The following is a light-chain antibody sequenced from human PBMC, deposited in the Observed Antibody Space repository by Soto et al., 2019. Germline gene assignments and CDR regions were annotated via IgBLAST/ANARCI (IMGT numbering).Light chain of an antibody. Sequence: DIQMTQSPSSLSASVGDRVTIPCRASQRISSFLNWYQQKPGEAPKLLIYAASGLQSGVPSRFSGSGSGTDFTLTISSLQPEAFATYYCQQTYNTPWTFGQGTKVEIK. CDR1: QRISSF. V-gene: IGKV1-39*01. CDR2: AAS. CDR3: QQTYNTPWT. J-gene: IGKJ1*01.